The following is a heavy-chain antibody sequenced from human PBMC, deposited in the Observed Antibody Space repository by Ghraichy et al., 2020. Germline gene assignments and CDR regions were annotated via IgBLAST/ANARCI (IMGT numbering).Heavy chain of an antibody. D-gene: IGHD3-16*01. CDR1: GFTFSSYS. CDR2: ISSSSSTI. Sequence: GGSLRLSCAASGFTFSSYSMNWVRQAPGKGLEWVSYISSSSSTINYADSVKDRFTISRDNAKNSRLLQMNSRRAEDTAVYYCARGQGGVWSQGTTVTVPS. CDR3: ARGQGGV. V-gene: IGHV3-48*01. J-gene: IGHJ6*02.